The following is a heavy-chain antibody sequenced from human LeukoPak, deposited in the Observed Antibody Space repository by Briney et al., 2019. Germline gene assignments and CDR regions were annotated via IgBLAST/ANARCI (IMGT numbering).Heavy chain of an antibody. V-gene: IGHV3-23*01. Sequence: GRSLRLSCAASGFTFSSYAMSWVRQAPGKGLEWVSAISGSGGSTYYADSVKGRFTISRDNSKNTLYLQMNSLRAEDTAVYYCAKIQNWGPRGPKTERYFDLWGRGTLVTVSS. D-gene: IGHD7-27*01. CDR3: AKIQNWGPRGPKTERYFDL. J-gene: IGHJ2*01. CDR1: GFTFSSYA. CDR2: ISGSGGST.